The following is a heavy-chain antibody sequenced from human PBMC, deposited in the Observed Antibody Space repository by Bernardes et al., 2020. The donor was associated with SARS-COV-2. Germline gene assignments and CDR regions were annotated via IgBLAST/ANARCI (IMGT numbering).Heavy chain of an antibody. Sequence: SETLSLTCNVSGDPISSGRSYWSWIRQSAGKGLEWIGRIYASGSTNYNPSLKSRVTISVDTSKDQFSLTLRSVTAADTAVYYCTRGPAAGFYYSINVWGQGTTVTVSS. CDR3: TRGPAAGFYYSINV. CDR2: IYASGST. J-gene: IGHJ6*02. D-gene: IGHD6-13*01. CDR1: GDPISSGRSY. V-gene: IGHV4-61*02.